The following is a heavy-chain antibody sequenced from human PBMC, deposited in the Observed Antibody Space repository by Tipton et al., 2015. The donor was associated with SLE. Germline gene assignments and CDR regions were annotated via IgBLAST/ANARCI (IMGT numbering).Heavy chain of an antibody. CDR2: INHSGST. CDR1: GGSFSGYY. D-gene: IGHD3-10*01. CDR3: ARSNMVRGDTFDI. J-gene: IGHJ3*02. Sequence: TLSLTCAVYGGSFSGYYWSWIRQPPGKGLEWIGEINHSGSTNYNPTLKRRVTISVDTSKNQLSLKLNSVTAADTAVYYCARSNMVRGDTFDIWGQGTKVTVSS. V-gene: IGHV4-34*01.